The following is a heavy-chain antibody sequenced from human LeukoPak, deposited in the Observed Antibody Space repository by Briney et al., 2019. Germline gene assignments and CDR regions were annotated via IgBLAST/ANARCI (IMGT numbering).Heavy chain of an antibody. V-gene: IGHV3-21*01. CDR2: ISSSSSYI. J-gene: IGHJ4*02. D-gene: IGHD6-6*01. CDR1: GFTFSSYS. Sequence: PGGSLRLSCAASGFTFSSYSMNWVRQAPGKGLEWVSSISSSSSYIYYADSMKGRFTISRDNSRGTLSLQMNSLKVEDTALYYCVRDPSARFYFDYWGQGTLVTVSS. CDR3: VRDPSARFYFDY.